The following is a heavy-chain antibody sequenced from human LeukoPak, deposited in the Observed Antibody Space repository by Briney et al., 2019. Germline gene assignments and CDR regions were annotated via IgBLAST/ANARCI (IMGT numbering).Heavy chain of an antibody. CDR1: VYTFTIYG. J-gene: IGHJ5*02. D-gene: IGHD3-10*01. Sequence: ASVKVSCQASVYTFTIYGISWVRQAPGQGIEWMGWISAYNGNTNYAQKLQGRVTMTTDTSTSTAYMELRSLRCDDTAVYYCARDRRSRFGELLQNGFDPWGQGALVTVSS. CDR3: ARDRRSRFGELLQNGFDP. V-gene: IGHV1-18*04. CDR2: ISAYNGNT.